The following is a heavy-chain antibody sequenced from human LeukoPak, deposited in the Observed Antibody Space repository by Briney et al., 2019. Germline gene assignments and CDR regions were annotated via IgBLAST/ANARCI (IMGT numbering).Heavy chain of an antibody. D-gene: IGHD2-2*02. CDR1: GFTFSSYA. CDR2: FSGSGGST. J-gene: IGHJ4*02. V-gene: IGHV3-23*01. Sequence: GVSLRLFCAASGFTFSSYAMSWVRQAPGKGLEWVSAFSGSGGSTYYAVSVRGRFTISRGNSKNTLYLKMNSLRAEDTAVYYCAKVGDLPYCSSTSCYKYYFDYWGQGTLVTVSS. CDR3: AKVGDLPYCSSTSCYKYYFDY.